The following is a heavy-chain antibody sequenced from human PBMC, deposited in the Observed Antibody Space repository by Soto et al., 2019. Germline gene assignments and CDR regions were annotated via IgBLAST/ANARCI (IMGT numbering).Heavy chain of an antibody. Sequence: PSETLSLTCSVSGDSVSTSDYYWEWIRQPPGKGLEWIGSIFYSGLTYSNPALKSRVFVSADMARNQFSLTLDSVTPADTAVYYYARKRKDPRPDVHCTNGVCYTYSYRMDVWGQGTTVTVSS. CDR2: IFYSGLT. D-gene: IGHD2-8*01. CDR3: ARKRKDPRPDVHCTNGVCYTYSYRMDV. J-gene: IGHJ6*02. V-gene: IGHV4-39*07. CDR1: GDSVSTSDYY.